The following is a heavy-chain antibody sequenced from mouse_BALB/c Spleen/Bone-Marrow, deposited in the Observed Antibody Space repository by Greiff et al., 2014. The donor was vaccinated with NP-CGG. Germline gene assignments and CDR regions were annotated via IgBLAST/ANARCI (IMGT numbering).Heavy chain of an antibody. D-gene: IGHD2-12*01. CDR1: GYTFTSYW. V-gene: IGHV1-87*01. J-gene: IGHJ4*01. CDR3: ARFYEGAMDY. Sequence: QVHVKQSGAELARPGASVKLSCKASGYTFTSYWMQWVKQRPGQGLEWIGAIYPGDGDTRYTQKFKGKATLTADKSSSTAYMQLSSLASEDSAVYYCARFYEGAMDYWGQGTSVTVSS. CDR2: IYPGDGDT.